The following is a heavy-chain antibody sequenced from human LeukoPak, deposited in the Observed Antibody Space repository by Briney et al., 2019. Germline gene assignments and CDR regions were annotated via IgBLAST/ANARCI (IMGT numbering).Heavy chain of an antibody. V-gene: IGHV1-2*02. J-gene: IGHJ3*02. CDR2: INPNSGGT. CDR1: GYTFTGYY. CDR3: ARGSRIAVAVDAFDI. D-gene: IGHD6-19*01. Sequence: GASAKVSSKASGYTFTGYYMHWVRQAPGQGLEWMGWINPNSGGTNYAQKFQGRVTMTRDTSISTAYMELSRLRSDDTAVYYCARGSRIAVAVDAFDIWGQGTMVTVSS.